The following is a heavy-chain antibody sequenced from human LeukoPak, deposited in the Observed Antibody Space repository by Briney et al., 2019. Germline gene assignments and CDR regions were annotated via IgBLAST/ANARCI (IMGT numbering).Heavy chain of an antibody. CDR3: ARGSRGYGSGSRRPYYMDV. D-gene: IGHD3-10*01. J-gene: IGHJ6*03. CDR1: GYTFTSYD. V-gene: IGHV1-8*01. CDR2: MNPNSGNT. Sequence: ASVEVSCKASGYTFTSYDINWVRQATGQGLEWMGWMNPNSGNTGYAQKFQGRVTMTRNTSISTAYMELSSLRSEDTAVYYCARGSRGYGSGSRRPYYMDVWGKGTTVTVSS.